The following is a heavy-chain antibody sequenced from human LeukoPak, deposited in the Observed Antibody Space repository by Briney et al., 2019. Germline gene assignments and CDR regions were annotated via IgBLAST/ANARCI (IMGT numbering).Heavy chain of an antibody. D-gene: IGHD3-10*01. CDR3: ARDSGTTGEVKFDP. CDR2: IYSRVA. CDR1: GGSISSYY. J-gene: IGHJ5*02. Sequence: PSETLSLTCTVSGGSISSYYLSWIRQPAGKGLEWIGRIYSRVATYNPSLKSRVTMSADTSRNHVSLTLNSVTAADTAVYYCARDSGTTGEVKFDPWGQGTLVTVSS. V-gene: IGHV4-4*07.